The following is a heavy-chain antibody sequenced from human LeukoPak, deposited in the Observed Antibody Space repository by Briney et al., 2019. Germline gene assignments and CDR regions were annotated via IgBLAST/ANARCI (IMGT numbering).Heavy chain of an antibody. V-gene: IGHV5-51*01. D-gene: IGHD3-22*01. CDR1: GYSFTNYW. Sequence: GESLKISCKGSGYSFTNYWIGWVRQMPGKGLEWIVIIYPCDSDTKYSPSFQGQVTISADKSISTAYLQWTSLKASDTAMFYCAKLSSGYYSTPFDYWGQGTLVTVSS. CDR2: IYPCDSDT. CDR3: AKLSSGYYSTPFDY. J-gene: IGHJ4*02.